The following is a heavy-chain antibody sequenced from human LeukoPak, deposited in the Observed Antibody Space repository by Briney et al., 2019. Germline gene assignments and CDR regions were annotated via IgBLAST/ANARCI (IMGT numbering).Heavy chain of an antibody. CDR1: GGSISSYY. CDR3: ASNTGYSYGYPSRFDY. Sequence: SETLSLTCTVSGGSISSYYWGWIRQPPGKGLEWIGYIYYSGSTNYSPSLKSRVTISVDTSKNQFSLKLSSVTAADTAVYYCASNTGYSYGYPSRFDYWGQGTLVTVSS. V-gene: IGHV4-59*01. J-gene: IGHJ4*02. CDR2: IYYSGST. D-gene: IGHD5-18*01.